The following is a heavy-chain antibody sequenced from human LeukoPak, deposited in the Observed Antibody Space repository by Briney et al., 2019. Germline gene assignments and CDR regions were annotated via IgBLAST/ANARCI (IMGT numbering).Heavy chain of an antibody. CDR1: GFTFNTYN. Sequence: GGSLRLSCAASGFTFNTYNMSWVRQAPGKGLEWVSSISAGGGDTNYADSVKGRFIISRDNSEDTVYLQMNSLRDDDTAVYYCAKGPGRYYYESRDFYDYGARGTLVTVSS. J-gene: IGHJ4*02. CDR2: ISAGGGDT. D-gene: IGHD3-22*01. V-gene: IGHV3-23*01. CDR3: AKGPGRYYYESRDFYDY.